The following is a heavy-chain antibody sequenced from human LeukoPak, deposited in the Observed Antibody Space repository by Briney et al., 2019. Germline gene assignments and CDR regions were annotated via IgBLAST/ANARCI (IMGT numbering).Heavy chain of an antibody. J-gene: IGHJ5*02. Sequence: SVKVSCKASGGTFSSYAISWVRQAPGQGLEWMGRIIPIFGIANYAQKFQGRVTITADKSTSTAYMELSSLRSEDTAVYYCAREGDHLAPYCSGGSCYSRASWFDPWGQGTLVTVSS. CDR1: GGTFSSYA. CDR3: AREGDHLAPYCSGGSCYSRASWFDP. V-gene: IGHV1-69*04. D-gene: IGHD2-15*01. CDR2: IIPIFGIA.